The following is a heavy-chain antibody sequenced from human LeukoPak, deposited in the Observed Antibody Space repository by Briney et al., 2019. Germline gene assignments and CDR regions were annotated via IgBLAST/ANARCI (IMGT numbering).Heavy chain of an antibody. J-gene: IGHJ4*02. CDR3: ARGDPLDY. Sequence: RASETLSLTCAVYGRSFSGYYWSWIRQPPGKGLEWIGEINHSGSTNYNPSLKSRVTISVDTSKNQFSLKLSSVTAADTAVYYCARGDPLDYWGQGTLVTVSS. CDR2: INHSGST. CDR1: GRSFSGYY. V-gene: IGHV4-34*01.